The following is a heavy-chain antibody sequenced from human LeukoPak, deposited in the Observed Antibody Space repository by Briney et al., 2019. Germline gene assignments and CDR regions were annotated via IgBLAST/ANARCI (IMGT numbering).Heavy chain of an antibody. CDR3: AKDIGAEPEDWFDS. D-gene: IGHD5-12*01. J-gene: IGHJ5*01. CDR2: MKGGGET. V-gene: IGHV3-23*01. Sequence: GGSLRLSCAASGFSFTNYAMSWVRQAPARGPEWLSSMKGGGETFYADSVKGRFTISRDNSKNTLYLQMNSLRAEDTAEYYCAKDIGAEPEDWFDSWGQGTLVTVSS. CDR1: GFSFTNYA.